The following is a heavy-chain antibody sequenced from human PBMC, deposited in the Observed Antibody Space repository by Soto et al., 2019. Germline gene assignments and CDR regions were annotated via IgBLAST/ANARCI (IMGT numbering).Heavy chain of an antibody. D-gene: IGHD3-16*01. Sequence: ASVKVSCKASGYTFTNYGINWVRQAPGQGLEWMGWISVYNGNTKYAQKIQGRVTMTTDTSTSTAYMELRALRSDDTAVYYCARLRATPEGKYYYMDVWGKGTTVTVSS. J-gene: IGHJ6*03. CDR3: ARLRATPEGKYYYMDV. V-gene: IGHV1-18*01. CDR2: ISVYNGNT. CDR1: GYTFTNYG.